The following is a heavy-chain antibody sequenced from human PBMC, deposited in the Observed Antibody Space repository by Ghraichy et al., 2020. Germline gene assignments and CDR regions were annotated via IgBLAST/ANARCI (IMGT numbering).Heavy chain of an antibody. Sequence: SETLSLTCAVYGGSFRGYYWSWIRQLLANGREWIGDINHSESTIYNPSLKSRVTISLDASKHQFSLNLNSVTAAATAVYYCGRGGADYGTTSDLDYWGQGNLVTVSS. CDR3: GRGGADYGTTSDLDY. CDR1: GGSFRGYY. V-gene: IGHV4-34*01. J-gene: IGHJ4*02. CDR2: INHSEST. D-gene: IGHD4-17*01.